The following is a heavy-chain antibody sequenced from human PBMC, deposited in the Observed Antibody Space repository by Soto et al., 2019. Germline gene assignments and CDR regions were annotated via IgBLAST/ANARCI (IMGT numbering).Heavy chain of an antibody. CDR3: AGRIAVAGTLAY. Sequence: EVQLLESGGGLVQPGGSLRLSCAASGLTFSSYAMSWVRQAPGKGLEWVSAISGSGGSTFYADSVSGRFTISRDNSKNAMFLQMNSLRAEDTAVYFCAGRIAVAGTLAYWGQGTLVTVSS. V-gene: IGHV3-23*01. CDR2: ISGSGGST. CDR1: GLTFSSYA. J-gene: IGHJ4*02. D-gene: IGHD6-19*01.